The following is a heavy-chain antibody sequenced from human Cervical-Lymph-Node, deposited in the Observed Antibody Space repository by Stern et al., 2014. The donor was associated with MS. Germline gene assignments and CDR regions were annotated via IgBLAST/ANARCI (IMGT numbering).Heavy chain of an antibody. J-gene: IGHJ4*02. Sequence: QVQLQESGPGLVKPSETLSLICTVSGGSISSSRHYWGWIRQPPGKGLEWIGMIYYSGTTSYNPTLKSRFTIPVDPSKTHFSQKQSSVSAADTAVYYCARRGENYHPHFDYWGQGTLVTVSS. D-gene: IGHD4/OR15-4a*01. CDR3: ARRGENYHPHFDY. V-gene: IGHV4-39*01. CDR1: GGSISSSRHY. CDR2: IYYSGTT.